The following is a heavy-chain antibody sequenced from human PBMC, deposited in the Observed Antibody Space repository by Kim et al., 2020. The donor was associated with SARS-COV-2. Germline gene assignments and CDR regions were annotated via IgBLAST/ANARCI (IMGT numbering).Heavy chain of an antibody. CDR2: MNPNSGNT. V-gene: IGHV1-8*01. Sequence: ASVKVSCKASGYTFTSYDVNWVRQATGQGLEWMGWMNPNSGNTGYAQKFQGRVTMTSNISISTAYMELSSLRTEDTAVYYCARGPYCRSMSCPYWFDPWGQGNLVTVSS. CDR3: ARGPYCRSMSCPYWFDP. CDR1: GYTFTSYD. J-gene: IGHJ5*02. D-gene: IGHD2-2*01.